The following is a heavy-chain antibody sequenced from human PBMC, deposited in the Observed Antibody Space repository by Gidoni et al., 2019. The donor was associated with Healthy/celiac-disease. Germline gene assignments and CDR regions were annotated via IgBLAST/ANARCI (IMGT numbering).Heavy chain of an antibody. J-gene: IGHJ6*02. Sequence: QVQLVESGGGVVQPGRSLRLSCAASGFTFSSYGMHWVRQAPGKGLEWVAVIWYDGSNKYYADSVKGRFTISRDNSKNTLYLQMNSLRAEDTAVYYCARDRRDPVEYDYVWGNYYYGMDVWGQGTTVTVSS. CDR2: IWYDGSNK. D-gene: IGHD3-16*01. V-gene: IGHV3-33*01. CDR3: ARDRRDPVEYDYVWGNYYYGMDV. CDR1: GFTFSSYG.